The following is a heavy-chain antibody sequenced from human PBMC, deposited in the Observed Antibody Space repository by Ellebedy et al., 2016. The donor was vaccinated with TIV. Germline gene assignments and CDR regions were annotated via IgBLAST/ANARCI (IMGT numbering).Heavy chain of an antibody. J-gene: IGHJ4*02. CDR2: MKEDGSER. V-gene: IGHV3-7*01. CDR3: ARDESVATMADY. Sequence: GESLKISXVASGLTFSNYAMSWVRQAPGKGLEWVATMKEDGSERYYVDSVKGRFTISRDNAENSLHLQMNSLRVEDTAVYYCARDESVATMADYWGQGTLVTVSS. CDR1: GLTFSNYA. D-gene: IGHD5-12*01.